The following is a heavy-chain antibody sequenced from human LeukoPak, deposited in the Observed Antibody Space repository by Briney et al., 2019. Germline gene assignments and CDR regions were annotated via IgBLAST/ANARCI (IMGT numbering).Heavy chain of an antibody. Sequence: GGSLRLSCAASGFTFSDYCMTWIRQAPGKGLEWVSHISSSSSYTNYADSVKGRFTISRDNAKNSLYLQMNSLRAEDTAVYYCARDLGTREYYFDYWGQGTLVTVSS. CDR1: GFTFSDYC. J-gene: IGHJ4*02. V-gene: IGHV3-11*05. CDR2: ISSSSSYT. CDR3: ARDLGTREYYFDY. D-gene: IGHD2-2*01.